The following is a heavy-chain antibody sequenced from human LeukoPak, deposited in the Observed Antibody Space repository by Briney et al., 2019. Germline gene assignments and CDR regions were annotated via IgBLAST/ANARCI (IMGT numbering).Heavy chain of an antibody. D-gene: IGHD2-15*01. V-gene: IGHV3-30*04. Sequence: GGSLRLSCAASGFTFGNYAIHWVRQAPGKGLEWVAVISYDGSNKYYADSVKGRLTISRDNSKNTLFLQMNSLRLEDTAVYYCARDPTYCSAGSCYSGYFDYWGQGTLVTVSS. CDR2: ISYDGSNK. CDR3: ARDPTYCSAGSCYSGYFDY. CDR1: GFTFGNYA. J-gene: IGHJ4*02.